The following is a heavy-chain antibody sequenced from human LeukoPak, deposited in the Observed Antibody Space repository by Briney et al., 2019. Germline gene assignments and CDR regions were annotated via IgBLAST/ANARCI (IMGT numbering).Heavy chain of an antibody. J-gene: IGHJ3*02. CDR3: ARDQPHPPDILTGYYMGDAFDI. V-gene: IGHV3-7*01. Sequence: GGSLRLSCAASGFTFSSYWMSWIRQAPGKGLEWVANIKQDGSEKYYVDSVKGRFTISRDNAKNSLYLQMNSLRAEDTAVYYCARDQPHPPDILTGYYMGDAFDIWGQGTMVTVSS. D-gene: IGHD3-9*01. CDR1: GFTFSSYW. CDR2: IKQDGSEK.